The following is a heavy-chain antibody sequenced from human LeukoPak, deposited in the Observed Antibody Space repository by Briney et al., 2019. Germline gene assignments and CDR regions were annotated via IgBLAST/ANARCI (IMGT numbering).Heavy chain of an antibody. V-gene: IGHV3-15*01. D-gene: IGHD4-17*01. Sequence: PGGSLRLSCAASGFTFSNTWMNWVRPAPGKGLEWVGRIKRIIDGETTDYAAPVKGRFTVSRDDSINTLYLQMSSLKTEDTAVYYCAAQGGSGDLRYWGQGTLVTVSS. CDR1: GFTFSNTW. CDR2: IKRIIDGETT. J-gene: IGHJ4*02. CDR3: AAQGGSGDLRY.